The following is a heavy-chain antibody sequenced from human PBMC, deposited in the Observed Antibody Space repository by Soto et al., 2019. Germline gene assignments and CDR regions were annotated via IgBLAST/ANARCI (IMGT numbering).Heavy chain of an antibody. J-gene: IGHJ4*02. CDR1: GFTFSDYY. V-gene: IGHV3-11*05. D-gene: IGHD5-12*01. CDR3: ARSLRGDSGYSGY. Sequence: QVQLVESGGGLVKPGGCLRLSCAASGFTFSDYYMSWIRQAPGKGLEWVSYISSSGSDTNYADSVKGRFTVSRDNAKNSLYLQMNNLRAEDTAVYYCARSLRGDSGYSGYWGQGTLVTVSS. CDR2: ISSSGSDT.